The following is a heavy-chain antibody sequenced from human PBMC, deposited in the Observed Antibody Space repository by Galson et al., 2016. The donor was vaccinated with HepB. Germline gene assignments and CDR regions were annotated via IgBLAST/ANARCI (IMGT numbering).Heavy chain of an antibody. Sequence: SLRLSCAASGFTLNSHDMSWVRQAPGKGLEFLSVIHRRGDSYDADSVKGRFTTSRDNSRNTVFLQTDSLRGEDTAVYYCVKGLGLGGGRVNLGENSWGQGTLVIVSS. CDR1: GFTLNSHD. V-gene: IGHV3-53*01. CDR3: VKGLGLGGGRVNLGENS. CDR2: IHRRGDS. J-gene: IGHJ5*02. D-gene: IGHD1-26*01.